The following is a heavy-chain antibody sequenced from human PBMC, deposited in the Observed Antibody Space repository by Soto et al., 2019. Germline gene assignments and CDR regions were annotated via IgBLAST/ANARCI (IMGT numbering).Heavy chain of an antibody. J-gene: IGHJ5*02. Sequence: QVQLVESGGGVVQPGRSLRLSCAASGFTFSSYAMHWVRQAPGKGLEWVAVISYDGSNKYYADSVKGRFTIARDNSKNTLYRRMNSLRAEDTAVYYCARDLLGTNGLWFDPWGQGTLVTVSS. D-gene: IGHD2-8*01. CDR2: ISYDGSNK. V-gene: IGHV3-30-3*01. CDR3: ARDLLGTNGLWFDP. CDR1: GFTFSSYA.